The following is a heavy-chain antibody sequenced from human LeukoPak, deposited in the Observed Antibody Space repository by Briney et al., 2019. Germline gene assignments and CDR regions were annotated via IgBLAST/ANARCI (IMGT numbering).Heavy chain of an antibody. CDR1: GFTFSSYG. V-gene: IGHV3-33*01. CDR2: IWYDGSNK. J-gene: IGHJ6*02. Sequence: GGSLRLSCAASGFTFSSYGMHWVRQAPGKGLEWVAVIWYDGSNKYYADSVKGRFTISGDNSKNTLYLQMNSLRAEDTAVYYCARDYSRFYYYYGMDVWGQGTTVTVSS. D-gene: IGHD5-18*01. CDR3: ARDYSRFYYYYGMDV.